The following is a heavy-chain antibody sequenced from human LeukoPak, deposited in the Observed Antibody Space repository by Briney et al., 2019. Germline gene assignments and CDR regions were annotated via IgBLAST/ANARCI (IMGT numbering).Heavy chain of an antibody. J-gene: IGHJ4*02. CDR2: INPSGGST. CDR3: ARDASRDQYQLLPHYFDY. V-gene: IGHV1-46*01. Sequence: ASVEVSCKASGYTFTSYYMHWVRQAPGQGLEWMGIINPSGGSTSYAQKFQGRVTMTRDMSTSTVYMELSSLRSEDTAVYYCARDASRDQYQLLPHYFDYWGQGTLVTVSS. CDR1: GYTFTSYY. D-gene: IGHD2-2*01.